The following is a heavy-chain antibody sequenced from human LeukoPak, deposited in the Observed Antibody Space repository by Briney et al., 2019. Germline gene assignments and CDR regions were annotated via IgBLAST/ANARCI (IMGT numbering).Heavy chain of an antibody. D-gene: IGHD6-6*01. CDR1: GFTFSSYW. CDR2: INSDGSTT. Sequence: GGSLRLSCAASGFTFSSYWMHWVRQAPGKGLVWVSRINSDGSTTYYADSVKGRFTISRDNSKNTLYLQMNSLRAEDTAVYYCARVLVEHGRSDACDMWGQGTLVTVSS. V-gene: IGHV3-74*01. CDR3: ARVLVEHGRSDACDM. J-gene: IGHJ3*02.